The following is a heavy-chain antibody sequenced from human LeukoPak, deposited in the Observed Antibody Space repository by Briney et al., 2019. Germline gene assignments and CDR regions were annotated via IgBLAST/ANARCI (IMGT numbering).Heavy chain of an antibody. V-gene: IGHV4-34*01. CDR2: INHGGGT. J-gene: IGHJ4*02. CDR1: GGSFSGYY. D-gene: IGHD6-6*01. CDR3: ARGRLFVVD. Sequence: SETLSLTCAVYGGSFSGYYWSWIRQPPGKGLEWIGEINHGGGTNYNPSLKSRVTISVDTSKNQFSLKPSSVTAADTAVYYCARGRLFVVDWGQGTLVTVSS.